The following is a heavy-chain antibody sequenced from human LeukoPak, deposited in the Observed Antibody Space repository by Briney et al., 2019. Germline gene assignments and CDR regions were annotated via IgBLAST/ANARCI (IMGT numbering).Heavy chain of an antibody. Sequence: GGSLRLSCAASGFTFDDYAMHWVRQAPGEGLEWVSGISWNSGSIGYADSVKGRFTISRGNAKNSLYLQMNSLRAEDTALYYCAKDTDYGDNLGAFDIWGQGTMVTVSS. V-gene: IGHV3-9*01. CDR1: GFTFDDYA. CDR3: AKDTDYGDNLGAFDI. CDR2: ISWNSGSI. D-gene: IGHD4-17*01. J-gene: IGHJ3*02.